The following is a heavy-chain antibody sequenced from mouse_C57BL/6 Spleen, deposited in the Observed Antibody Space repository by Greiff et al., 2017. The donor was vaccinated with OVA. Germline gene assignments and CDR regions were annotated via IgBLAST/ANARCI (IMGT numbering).Heavy chain of an antibody. CDR3: AKHAPTVVGRDYAMDY. CDR1: GFSLTSYG. V-gene: IGHV2-9*01. J-gene: IGHJ4*01. CDR2: IWGGGST. D-gene: IGHD1-1*01. Sequence: QVQLKQSGPGLVAPSQSLSITCTASGFSLTSYGVDWVRQPPGKGLEWLGVIWGGGSTNYNSALMSRLSISKDNSKSQVFLKMNSLQTDDTAMYYCAKHAPTVVGRDYAMDYWGQGTSVTVSS.